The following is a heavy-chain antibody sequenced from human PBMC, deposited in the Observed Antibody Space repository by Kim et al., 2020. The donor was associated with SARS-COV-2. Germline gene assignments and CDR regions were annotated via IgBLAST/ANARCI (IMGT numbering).Heavy chain of an antibody. D-gene: IGHD3-9*01. CDR1: GFTFSSYW. J-gene: IGHJ6*02. CDR3: ARDSHHTRDILTGYYYYYYYYGMDV. Sequence: GGSLRLSCAASGFTFSSYWMSWVRQAPGKGLEWVANIKQDGSEKYYVDSVKGRFTISRDNAKNSLYLQMNSLRAEDTAVYYCARDSHHTRDILTGYYYYYYYYGMDVWGQGTTVTVSS. CDR2: IKQDGSEK. V-gene: IGHV3-7*01.